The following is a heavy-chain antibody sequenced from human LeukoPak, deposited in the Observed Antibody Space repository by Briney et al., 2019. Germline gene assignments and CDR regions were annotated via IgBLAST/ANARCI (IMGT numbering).Heavy chain of an antibody. CDR3: AREALRFNAFDI. Sequence: SETLSLTCTVSGGSISSGSYYWSWIRQPAGKGLEWIGRIYTSGSTNYNPSLKSRVTISVDTSKNQFSLKLSSVTAADTAVYYCAREALRFNAFDIWGQGTMVTVSS. D-gene: IGHD3-3*01. J-gene: IGHJ3*02. V-gene: IGHV4-61*02. CDR1: GGSISSGSYY. CDR2: IYTSGST.